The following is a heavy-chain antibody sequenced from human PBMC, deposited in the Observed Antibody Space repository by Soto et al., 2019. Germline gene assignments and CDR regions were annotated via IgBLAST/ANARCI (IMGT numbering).Heavy chain of an antibody. V-gene: IGHV4-61*01. J-gene: IGHJ4*02. CDR1: GGSVSSGSYY. Sequence: SETLSLTCTVSGGSVSSGSYYWSWIRQPPGKGLEWIGYIYYSGSTNYNPSLKSRVTISVDTSKNQLSLKLSSVTAADTAVYYCARATTVTTSPDYWGQGTLVTVSS. CDR3: ARATTVTTSPDY. CDR2: IYYSGST. D-gene: IGHD4-17*01.